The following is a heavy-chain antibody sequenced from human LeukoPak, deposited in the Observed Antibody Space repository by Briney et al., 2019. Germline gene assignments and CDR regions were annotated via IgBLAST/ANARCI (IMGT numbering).Heavy chain of an antibody. Sequence: SETLSLTCTVSGGSISSGSYYWSWIRQPAGKGLEWIGRIYTSGSTNYNPSLKSRLTISVDTSKNQSSLKLSSVTAADTAVYYCARSSPVGATFYFDYWGQGTLVTVSS. J-gene: IGHJ4*02. CDR3: ARSSPVGATFYFDY. D-gene: IGHD1-26*01. CDR1: GGSISSGSYY. CDR2: IYTSGST. V-gene: IGHV4-61*02.